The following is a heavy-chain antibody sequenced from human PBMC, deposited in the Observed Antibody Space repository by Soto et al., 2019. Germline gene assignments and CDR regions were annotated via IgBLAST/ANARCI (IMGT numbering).Heavy chain of an antibody. CDR2: IYCSGST. Sequence: SETLSLTCTVSGGSISSGGYYWSWIRQHPGKGLEWIGYIYCSGSTYYNPSLKSRVTISVDTSKNQFSLKLSSVTAADTAVYYCARGWLQFRYFDYWGQGTLVTVSS. CDR3: ARGWLQFRYFDY. J-gene: IGHJ4*02. CDR1: GGSISSGGYY. V-gene: IGHV4-31*03. D-gene: IGHD5-12*01.